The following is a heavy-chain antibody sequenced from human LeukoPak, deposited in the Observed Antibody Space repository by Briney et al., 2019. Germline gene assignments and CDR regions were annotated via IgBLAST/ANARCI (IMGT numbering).Heavy chain of an antibody. V-gene: IGHV1-18*01. D-gene: IGHD2-2*01. J-gene: IGHJ5*02. CDR2: MNPNSGNT. CDR1: GYTFTSSD. Sequence: ASVKVSCKASGYTFTSSDIHWVRQAPGQGLEWMGWMNPNSGNTNYAQKLQGRVTMTTDTSTSTAYMELRSLRSDDTAVYYCARASIVVVPAASLNWFDPWGQGTLVTVSS. CDR3: ARASIVVVPAASLNWFDP.